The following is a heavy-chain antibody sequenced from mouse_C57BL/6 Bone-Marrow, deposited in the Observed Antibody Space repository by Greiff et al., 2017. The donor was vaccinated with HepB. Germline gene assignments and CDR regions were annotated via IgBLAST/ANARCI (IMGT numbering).Heavy chain of an antibody. Sequence: VQLQQPGAELVMPGASVKLSCKASGYTFTSYWMHWVKQRPGQGLEWIGEIDPSDSYTNYNQKFKGKSTLTVDKSSSTAYMQLSSLTSEDSAVYYCARKNWVGAMDYWGQGTSVTVSS. V-gene: IGHV1-69*01. CDR3: ARKNWVGAMDY. J-gene: IGHJ4*01. CDR1: GYTFTSYW. CDR2: IDPSDSYT. D-gene: IGHD4-1*01.